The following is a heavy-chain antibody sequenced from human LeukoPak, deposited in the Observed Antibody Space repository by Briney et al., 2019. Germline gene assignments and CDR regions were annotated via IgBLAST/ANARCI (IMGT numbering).Heavy chain of an antibody. CDR1: GFTFSSYA. J-gene: IGHJ4*02. CDR2: ISYDGSNK. Sequence: GGSLRLSCAVSGFTFSSYAMHWVRQAPGKGLEWVAVISYDGSNKYYADSVKGRFTISRDNSKNTLYLQMNSLRAEDTAVYYCARDFFRFGELWAVASWGQGTLVTVSS. D-gene: IGHD3-10*01. V-gene: IGHV3-30-3*01. CDR3: ARDFFRFGELWAVAS.